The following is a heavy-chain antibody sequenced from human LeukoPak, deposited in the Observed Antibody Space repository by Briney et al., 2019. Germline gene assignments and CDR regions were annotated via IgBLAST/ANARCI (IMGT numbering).Heavy chain of an antibody. CDR3: AKDIGYYDILTGYSEAFDI. Sequence: GGSLRLSCAASGFTFDDYAMHWVRQAPGKGLEWVSGISWNSGSIGYADSVKGRFTISRDNAKNSLYLQMNSLRAEDAALCYCAKDIGYYDILTGYSEAFDIWGQGTMVTVSS. CDR1: GFTFDDYA. D-gene: IGHD3-9*01. J-gene: IGHJ3*02. V-gene: IGHV3-9*01. CDR2: ISWNSGSI.